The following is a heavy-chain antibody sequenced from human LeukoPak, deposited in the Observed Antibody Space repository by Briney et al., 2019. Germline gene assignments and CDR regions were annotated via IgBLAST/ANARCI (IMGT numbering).Heavy chain of an antibody. V-gene: IGHV1-18*01. CDR2: ISAYNGNT. Sequence: ASVKVSCKASDYIFSNYGISWVRQAPGQGLEWMGWISAYNGNTNYAQKLQGRVTMTTDTSTSTAYMELRSLRSDDTAVYYCARGSPTPFYDFWGQGTLVTVSS. CDR1: DYIFSNYG. D-gene: IGHD3-3*01. CDR3: ARGSPTPFYDF. J-gene: IGHJ4*02.